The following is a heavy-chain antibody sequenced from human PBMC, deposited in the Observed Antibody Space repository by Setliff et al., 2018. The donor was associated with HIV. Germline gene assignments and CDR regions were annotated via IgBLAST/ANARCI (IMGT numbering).Heavy chain of an antibody. CDR3: ASEYSNFWSGGFDY. Sequence: PSETLSLTCAIYSGFFSGYFWSWIRQPPGKGLEWIGEINHGGSTNYNPSLKSRITISVDTSKNQFSLKLTSVTAADSAVYYCASEYSNFWSGGFDYWAQGTPVTVSS. CDR1: SGFFSGYF. J-gene: IGHJ4*02. D-gene: IGHD3-3*01. CDR2: INHGGST. V-gene: IGHV4-34*01.